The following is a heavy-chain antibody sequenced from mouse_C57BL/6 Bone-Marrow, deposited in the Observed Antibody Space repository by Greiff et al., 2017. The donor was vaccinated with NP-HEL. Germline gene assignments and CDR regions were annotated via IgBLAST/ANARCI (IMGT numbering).Heavy chain of an antibody. J-gene: IGHJ4*01. CDR2: ISYDGSN. CDR3: ARVGTTVVATRDYAMDY. D-gene: IGHD1-1*01. Sequence: EVHLVESGPGLVKPSQSLSLTCSVTGYSITSGYYWNWIRQFPGNKLEWMGYISYDGSNNYNPSLKNRISITRDTSKNQFFLKLNSVTTEDTATYYCARVGTTVVATRDYAMDYWGQGTSVTVSS. CDR1: GYSITSGYY. V-gene: IGHV3-6*01.